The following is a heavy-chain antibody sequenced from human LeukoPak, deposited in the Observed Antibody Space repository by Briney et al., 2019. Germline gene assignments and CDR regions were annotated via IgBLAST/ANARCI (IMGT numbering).Heavy chain of an antibody. CDR2: IWYNGSNK. V-gene: IGHV3-33*01. CDR3: ARDLRLGYFDY. D-gene: IGHD3-16*01. J-gene: IGHJ4*02. Sequence: PGRSLRLSCAASGFTFSSYGMHWVRQAPGKGLEWVAVIWYNGSNKYYADSVKGRFTNSRDNSKNTLYLQMNSLRAEDTAVYYCARDLRLGYFDYWGQGTLVTVSS. CDR1: GFTFSSYG.